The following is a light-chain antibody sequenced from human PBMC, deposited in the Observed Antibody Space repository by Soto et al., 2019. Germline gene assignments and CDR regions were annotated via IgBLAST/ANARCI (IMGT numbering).Light chain of an antibody. CDR3: QQYSIWRT. CDR2: GAS. Sequence: IVLTQSPATLSLSPGERATLSCRASESVSTNLAWYQQKAGQAPRLLIYGASTRATGIPARFSGSGSGTEFTLTISSLQSEDSAVYYCQQYSIWRTFGQGTKVYIK. CDR1: ESVSTN. J-gene: IGKJ1*01. V-gene: IGKV3-15*01.